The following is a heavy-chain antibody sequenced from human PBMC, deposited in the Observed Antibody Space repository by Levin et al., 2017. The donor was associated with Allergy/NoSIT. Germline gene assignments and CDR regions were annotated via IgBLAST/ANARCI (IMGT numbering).Heavy chain of an antibody. D-gene: IGHD3-10*01. CDR3: ARDNIGLPDAFDI. Sequence: SLKISCAASGFTCDDYAMHWVRQAPGNGLELVSGISWNSGSIGYADSIKGRFTISRDNAKNSLYLQMNSLRTEDTALYYCARDNIGLPDAFDIWGQGTMVIVSS. V-gene: IGHV3-9*01. CDR2: ISWNSGSI. J-gene: IGHJ3*02. CDR1: GFTCDDYA.